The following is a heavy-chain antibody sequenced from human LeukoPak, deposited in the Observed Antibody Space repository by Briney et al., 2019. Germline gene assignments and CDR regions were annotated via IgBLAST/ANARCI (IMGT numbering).Heavy chain of an antibody. D-gene: IGHD3-22*01. Sequence: GASVKVSCKVSGYTLTELSMHWVRQAPGKGLEWMGGFDPEDGETIYAQKFQGRVTMTEDTSTDTAYMELSSLRSEDTAVYYCAGSITIIVVVSSEFDYWGQGTLVTVSS. CDR1: GYTLTELS. CDR3: AGSITIIVVVSSEFDY. CDR2: FDPEDGET. J-gene: IGHJ4*02. V-gene: IGHV1-24*01.